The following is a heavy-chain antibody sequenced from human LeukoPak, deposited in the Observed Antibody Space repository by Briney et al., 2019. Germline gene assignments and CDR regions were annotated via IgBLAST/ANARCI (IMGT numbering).Heavy chain of an antibody. V-gene: IGHV3-53*01. Sequence: GGSLRLSCAAAGFTVTNNYIHWVRQAPGKGLEWVSIIFSGGDTYYTDSVKGRFTISRGNSKNTIYLQMNTLRVEDTALYYCARGQIGATGLNCWGQGTLVTVSS. J-gene: IGHJ4*02. D-gene: IGHD6-13*01. CDR3: ARGQIGATGLNC. CDR2: IFSGGDT. CDR1: GFTVTNNY.